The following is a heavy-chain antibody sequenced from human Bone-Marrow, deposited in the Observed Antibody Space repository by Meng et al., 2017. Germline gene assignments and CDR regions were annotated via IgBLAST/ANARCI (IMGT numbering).Heavy chain of an antibody. D-gene: IGHD3-16*02. CDR3: ARDPTYYDYVWGSYRSYDAFDI. CDR2: IKQDGSEK. V-gene: IGHV3-7*01. Sequence: GESLKISCAASGFTFSSYWMSWVRQAPGKGLEWVANIKQDGSEKYYVDSVKGRFTISRDNAKNSLYLQMNGLRAEDTAVYYCARDPTYYDYVWGSYRSYDAFDIWGQGTMVTVSS. J-gene: IGHJ3*02. CDR1: GFTFSSYW.